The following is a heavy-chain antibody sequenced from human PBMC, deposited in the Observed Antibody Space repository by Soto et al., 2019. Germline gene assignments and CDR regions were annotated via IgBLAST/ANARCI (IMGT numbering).Heavy chain of an antibody. CDR1: GYTFANFA. V-gene: IGHV1-3*01. J-gene: IGHJ4*02. D-gene: IGHD1-26*01. CDR3: ARGPESGNYFLSYFDY. Sequence: QVQLVQSGAEVKKPGASVKVSCKASGYTFANFAMHWVRQAPGHRLEWMGWVNAGNGNTKYSQRFQGRVSITRDTSATTTYMELSSLRSEDTAMYYCARGPESGNYFLSYFDYWGQGTLVTVSS. CDR2: VNAGNGNT.